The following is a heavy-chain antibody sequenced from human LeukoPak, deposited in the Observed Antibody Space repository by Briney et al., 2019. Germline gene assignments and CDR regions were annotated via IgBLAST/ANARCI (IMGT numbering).Heavy chain of an antibody. CDR2: IIPIFGTA. J-gene: IGHJ5*02. Sequence: GASVKVSCKASGGTFSSYAISWVRQAPGQGLVWMGGIIPIFGTANYAQKFQGRVTITTDESTSTAYMELSSLRSEDTAVYYCARGTYYYDSSGSSWFDPWGQGTLVTVSS. V-gene: IGHV1-69*05. CDR1: GGTFSSYA. CDR3: ARGTYYYDSSGSSWFDP. D-gene: IGHD3-22*01.